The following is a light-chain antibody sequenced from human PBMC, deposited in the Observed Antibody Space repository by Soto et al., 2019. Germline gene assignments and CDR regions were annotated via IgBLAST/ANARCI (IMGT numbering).Light chain of an antibody. V-gene: IGLV1-40*01. CDR2: GNS. CDR3: QSYASSLSCV. Sequence: QSVLTQPPSVSGAPGQRVTISCTGSRSNIGAGYDVHWYQQLPGTAPKLLIYGNSNRPSGVPDRFSGSKSGTSASLAITGLQAEDEADYYCQSYASSLSCVFGTGTKLTVL. CDR1: RSNIGAGYD. J-gene: IGLJ1*01.